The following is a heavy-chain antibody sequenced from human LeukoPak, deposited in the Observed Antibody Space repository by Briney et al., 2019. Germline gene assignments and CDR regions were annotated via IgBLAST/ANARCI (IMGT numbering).Heavy chain of an antibody. V-gene: IGHV1-69*04. CDR2: IIPILGIA. J-gene: IGHJ4*02. CDR1: GGTFSSYA. D-gene: IGHD2-2*01. Sequence: ASVKVSCKASGGTFSSYAISWVRQAPGQGLEWMGRIIPILGIANYAQKFQGRVTITADKSTSTAYMELSSLRSEDTAVYYCAKVLVAGVPAAEDFDYWGQGTLVTVSS. CDR3: AKVLVAGVPAAEDFDY.